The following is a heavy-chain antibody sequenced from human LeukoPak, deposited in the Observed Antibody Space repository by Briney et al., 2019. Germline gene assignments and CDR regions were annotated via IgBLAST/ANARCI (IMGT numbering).Heavy chain of an antibody. CDR2: INPDGSST. CDR1: GYTFSIYW. J-gene: IGHJ3*02. D-gene: IGHD1-26*01. CDR3: TKVPLGVLDI. Sequence: GGSLRLSCAASGYTFSIYWMCWVRQAPGKGLVWVSRINPDGSSTNYADSLKGRFTISRDNAKNTLYLQMNSLRAEDTAVYYCTKVPLGVLDIWGQGTVVTVSS. V-gene: IGHV3-74*01.